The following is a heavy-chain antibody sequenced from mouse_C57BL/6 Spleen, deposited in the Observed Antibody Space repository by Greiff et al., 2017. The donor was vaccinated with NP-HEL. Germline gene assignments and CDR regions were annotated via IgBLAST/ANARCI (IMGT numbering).Heavy chain of an antibody. Sequence: EVQLQQSGPELVKPGDSVKISCKASGYSFTGYFMNWVMQSHGKSLEWIGRINPYNGDTFYNQKFKGKATLTVDKSSSTAHMELRSLTSEDSAVYYCARGTTVVAVDYWGQGTTLTVSS. V-gene: IGHV1-20*01. J-gene: IGHJ2*01. CDR1: GYSFTGYF. D-gene: IGHD1-1*01. CDR2: INPYNGDT. CDR3: ARGTTVVAVDY.